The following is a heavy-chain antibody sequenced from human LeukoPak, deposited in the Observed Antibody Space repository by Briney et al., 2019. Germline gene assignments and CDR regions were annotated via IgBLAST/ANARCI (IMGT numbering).Heavy chain of an antibody. CDR1: GFTFSSYW. Sequence: GGSLRLSCAASGFTFSSYWMTWVRQTPGKGLEWVANIKVDGSEKYYVDSVKGRFTISRDNARNSLYLQMNSLRVEDTAVYYCARAMDFWGQGTLVTVSS. J-gene: IGHJ4*02. V-gene: IGHV3-7*03. CDR2: IKVDGSEK. CDR3: ARAMDF.